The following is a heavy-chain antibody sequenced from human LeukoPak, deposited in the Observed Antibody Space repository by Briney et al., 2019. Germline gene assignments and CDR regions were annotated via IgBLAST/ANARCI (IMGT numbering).Heavy chain of an antibody. CDR3: ARVLPIAVAVNVRGGLYNWFDP. CDR1: GGSFSDYY. V-gene: IGHV4-34*01. CDR2: INHSGST. D-gene: IGHD6-19*01. Sequence: SETLSLTCAVYGGSFSDYYWSWIRQPPGKGLEWIGEINHSGSTNYNPSLKSRVTISVDTSKNQFSLKLSSVTAADTAVYYCARVLPIAVAVNVRGGLYNWFDPWGQGTLVTVSS. J-gene: IGHJ5*02.